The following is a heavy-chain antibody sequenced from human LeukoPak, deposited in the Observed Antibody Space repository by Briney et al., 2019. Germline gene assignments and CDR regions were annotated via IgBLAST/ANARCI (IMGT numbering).Heavy chain of an antibody. D-gene: IGHD4-17*01. CDR1: GGSISSYY. CDR2: IYYSGST. V-gene: IGHV4-59*01. J-gene: IGHJ4*02. CDR3: ARGRGTTVTTLLDY. Sequence: SETLSLTCTVSGGSISSYYWSWIRQPPGKGLEWIGHIYYSGSTNYNPSLKSRVTISVDTSKNQFSLKLSSVTAADTAVYYCARGRGTTVTTLLDYWGQGTLVTVSS.